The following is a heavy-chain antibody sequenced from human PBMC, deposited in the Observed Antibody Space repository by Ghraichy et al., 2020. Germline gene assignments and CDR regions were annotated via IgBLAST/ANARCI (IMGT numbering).Heavy chain of an antibody. CDR1: GFTFSSYA. CDR3: AKDRRGPIVVVPAATDY. J-gene: IGHJ4*02. CDR2: ISGSGGST. D-gene: IGHD2-2*01. Sequence: GGSLRLSCAASGFTFSSYAMSWVRQAPGKGLEWVSAISGSGGSTYYADSVKGRFTISRDNSKNTLYLQMNSLRAEDTAVYYCAKDRRGPIVVVPAATDYWGQGTLVTVSS. V-gene: IGHV3-23*01.